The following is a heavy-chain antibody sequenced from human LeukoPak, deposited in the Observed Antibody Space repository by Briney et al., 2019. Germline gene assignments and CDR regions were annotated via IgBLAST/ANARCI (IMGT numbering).Heavy chain of an antibody. CDR1: GYTFTSYA. CDR2: ISAYNGNT. J-gene: IGHJ4*02. CDR3: ARGRWLRRLDY. Sequence: ASVKVSCKASGYTFTSYAMRWVRQAPGQGLEWMGWISAYNGNTNYAQKLQGRVTMTTDTSTSTAYMELRSLRSDDTAVYYCARGRWLRRLDYWGQGTLVTVSS. D-gene: IGHD5-12*01. V-gene: IGHV1-18*01.